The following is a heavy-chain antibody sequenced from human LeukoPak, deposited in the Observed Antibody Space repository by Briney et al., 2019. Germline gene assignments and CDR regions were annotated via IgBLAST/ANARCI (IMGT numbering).Heavy chain of an antibody. CDR2: MNPNSGNT. V-gene: IGHV1-8*01. D-gene: IGHD3-22*01. CDR3: ARGSVADYYDSSGKPDY. CDR1: GYTFTSYD. Sequence: ASVKVSCKASGYTFTSYDINWVRQATGQGLEWMGWMNPNSGNTGYAQKFQGRVTMTRNTSISTAYMELSSLRSEDTAVYYRARGSVADYYDSSGKPDYWGQGTLVTVSS. J-gene: IGHJ4*02.